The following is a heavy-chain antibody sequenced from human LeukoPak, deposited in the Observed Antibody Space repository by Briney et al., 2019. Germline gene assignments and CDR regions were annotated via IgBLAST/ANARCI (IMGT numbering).Heavy chain of an antibody. D-gene: IGHD2-15*01. CDR3: ARVYVSGYCSGGSCYERADYYYYYYMDV. CDR2: INPNSGGT. CDR1: GYTFTGYY. Sequence: GASVKVSCKASGYTFTGYYMHWVRQAPGQGLEWMGWINPNSGGTNYAQKFQGRVTMTRDTSISTAYMELSRLRSDDTAVYYCARVYVSGYCSGGSCYERADYYYYYYMDVWGKGTTVTVSS. V-gene: IGHV1-2*02. J-gene: IGHJ6*03.